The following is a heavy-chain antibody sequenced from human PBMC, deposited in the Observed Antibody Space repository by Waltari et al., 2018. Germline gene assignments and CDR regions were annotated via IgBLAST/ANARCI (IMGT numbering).Heavy chain of an antibody. J-gene: IGHJ4*02. V-gene: IGHV1-2*02. D-gene: IGHD4-4*01. CDR2: INPRNGET. Sequence: LVQSGAEVKKPVASVRVSCTPSGYTFSAHYIPWVRQGPGQGLEWMGGINPRNGETKYTQTFHGRVTLTRDTSINTAYMELSSLIFDDTAVYYCAREGSHLTTVNDFWGQGTLVIVSS. CDR3: AREGSHLTTVNDF. CDR1: GYTFSAHY.